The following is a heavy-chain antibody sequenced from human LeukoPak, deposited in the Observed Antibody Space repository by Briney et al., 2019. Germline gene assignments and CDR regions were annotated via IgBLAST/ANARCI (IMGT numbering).Heavy chain of an antibody. D-gene: IGHD1-20*01. V-gene: IGHV4-59*01. CDR2: IYYSGST. J-gene: IGHJ6*03. CDR1: GGSISSYY. Sequence: SETLSLTCTVSGGSISSYYWSWIRQPPGKGLEWIGYIYYSGSTNYNPSLKSRVTISVDTSKNQFSPKLSSVTAADTAVYYCAREGITGTNRYYYYYMDVWGKGTTVTVSS. CDR3: AREGITGTNRYYYYYMDV.